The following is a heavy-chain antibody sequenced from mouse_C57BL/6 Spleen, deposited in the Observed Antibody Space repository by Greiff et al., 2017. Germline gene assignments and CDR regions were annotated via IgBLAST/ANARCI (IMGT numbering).Heavy chain of an antibody. CDR3: ARPAVVAHWYFDV. V-gene: IGHV1-69*01. D-gene: IGHD1-1*01. Sequence: QVQLQQPGAELVMPGASVKLSCKASGYTFTSYWMHWVKQRPGPGLEWIGEIDPSDSYTNYNQKFKGKSTLTVDKSSSTAYMQLSSLTSEDSSVYYCARPAVVAHWYFDVWGTGTTVIVSS. CDR2: IDPSDSYT. J-gene: IGHJ1*03. CDR1: GYTFTSYW.